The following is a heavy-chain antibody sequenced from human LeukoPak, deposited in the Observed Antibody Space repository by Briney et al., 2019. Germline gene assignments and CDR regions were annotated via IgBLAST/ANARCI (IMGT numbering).Heavy chain of an antibody. D-gene: IGHD6-13*01. CDR2: IYYSGST. Sequence: PSETLSLTCAVYGGSFSGYYWGWIRQPPGKGLEWIGSIYYSGSTHYNPSLKSRVTISVDTSKNQFSLKLSSVTAADTAVYYCARHSAIAARPRGFDPWGQGTLVTVSS. CDR1: GGSFSGYY. V-gene: IGHV4-39*01. J-gene: IGHJ5*02. CDR3: ARHSAIAARPRGFDP.